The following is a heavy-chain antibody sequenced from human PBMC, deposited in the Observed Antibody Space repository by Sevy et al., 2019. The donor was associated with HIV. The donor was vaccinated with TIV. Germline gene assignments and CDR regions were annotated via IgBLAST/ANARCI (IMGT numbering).Heavy chain of an antibody. V-gene: IGHV3-53*01. J-gene: IGHJ6*02. CDR2: IHSCGKI. CDR3: AGEDIVLGEDNWYGIDV. D-gene: IGHD2-15*01. Sequence: GGSLRLSCAASGFSVSSYYMSWVRQAPGKGPEWVSVIHSCGKISYADSVQGGFTISRDNFNNTLYIQMNSLRAEDTAVYYCAGEDIVLGEDNWYGIDVWGQGTMVTVSS. CDR1: GFSVSSYY.